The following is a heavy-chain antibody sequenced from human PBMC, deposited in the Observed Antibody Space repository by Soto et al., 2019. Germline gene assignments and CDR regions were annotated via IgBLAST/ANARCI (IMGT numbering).Heavy chain of an antibody. Sequence: PSETLSLTCAVYGGSFSGYHWSWIRQPPGKGLEWIGEINHSGSTNYNPSLKSRVTISVDTSKNQFSLKLSSVTAADTAVYYCASRTTRHYYYYYGMDVWGQGTTVTVSS. CDR3: ASRTTRHYYYYYGMDV. V-gene: IGHV4-34*01. D-gene: IGHD1-1*01. CDR2: INHSGST. CDR1: GGSFSGYH. J-gene: IGHJ6*02.